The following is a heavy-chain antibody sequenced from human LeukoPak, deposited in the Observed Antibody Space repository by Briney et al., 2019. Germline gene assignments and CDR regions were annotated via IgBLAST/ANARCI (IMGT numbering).Heavy chain of an antibody. CDR1: GFTLSGYS. CDR3: SSRGINYYDSGGYTY. J-gene: IGHJ4*02. CDR2: ISSSSTYI. D-gene: IGHD3-22*01. V-gene: IGHV3-21*01. Sequence: GSLRLSCAASGFTLSGYSMNWVRQAPGKGLEWVSSISSSSTYIHYADSVKGRFTISRDNAKNSLYLQMNSLRAEDTAVYYCSSRGINYYDSGGYTYWGQGTLVTVSS.